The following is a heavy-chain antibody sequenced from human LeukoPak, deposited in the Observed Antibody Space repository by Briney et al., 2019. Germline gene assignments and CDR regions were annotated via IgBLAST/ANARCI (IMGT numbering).Heavy chain of an antibody. CDR1: GFTVSSNY. Sequence: GGSLRLSCAASGFTVSSNYMSWVRQAPGKGLEWVSVIYSGGSTYYADSVKGRFTIPRDNSKNTLYLQMNSLRAEDTAVYYCARERYGGNSARWFDPWGQGTLVTVSS. J-gene: IGHJ5*02. CDR3: ARERYGGNSARWFDP. V-gene: IGHV3-66*01. D-gene: IGHD4-23*01. CDR2: IYSGGST.